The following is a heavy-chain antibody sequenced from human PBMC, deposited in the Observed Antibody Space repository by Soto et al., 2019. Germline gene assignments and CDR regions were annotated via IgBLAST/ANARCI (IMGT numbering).Heavy chain of an antibody. CDR1: GFTFSNYA. Sequence: GGSLRLSCAASGFTFSNYAMTWVRQAPGKGLEWVSTISGSGFTTYYADSVKGRFTISRDNSKNTIYLQMSSLRADDTAVYYCAKGEDDLGFVIHHDSWGQATLVTGSS. J-gene: IGHJ5*02. D-gene: IGHD3-16*01. CDR2: ISGSGFTT. V-gene: IGHV3-23*01. CDR3: AKGEDDLGFVIHHDS.